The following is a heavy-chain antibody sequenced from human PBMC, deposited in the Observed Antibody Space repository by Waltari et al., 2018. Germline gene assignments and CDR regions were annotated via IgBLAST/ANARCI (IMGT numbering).Heavy chain of an antibody. J-gene: IGHJ6*02. V-gene: IGHV1-69*05. Sequence: QVQLVQSGAEVKKPGSSVKVSCKASGGTFSSYAISWVRQAPGQGLEWMGGIIPIFGTANYAQKFQGRVTITTDESTSTAYMELSSLRSEDTAVYYCARESQGYYGSGSYYHHGMDVWGQGTTVTVSS. CDR1: GGTFSSYA. CDR3: ARESQGYYGSGSYYHHGMDV. D-gene: IGHD3-10*01. CDR2: IIPIFGTA.